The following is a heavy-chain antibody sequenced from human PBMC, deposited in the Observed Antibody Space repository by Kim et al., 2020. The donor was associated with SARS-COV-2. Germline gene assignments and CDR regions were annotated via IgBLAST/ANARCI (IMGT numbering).Heavy chain of an antibody. CDR1: GFTFSSYA. CDR2: ISYDGSNK. J-gene: IGHJ3*02. D-gene: IGHD3-22*01. V-gene: IGHV3-30*04. CDR3: ARDWNYYDSSGYPLFDAFDI. Sequence: GGSLRLSCAASGFTFSSYAMHWVRQAPGKGLEWVAVISYDGSNKYYADSVKGRFTISRDNSKNTLYLQMNSLRAEDTAVYYCARDWNYYDSSGYPLFDAFDIWGQGTMVTVSS.